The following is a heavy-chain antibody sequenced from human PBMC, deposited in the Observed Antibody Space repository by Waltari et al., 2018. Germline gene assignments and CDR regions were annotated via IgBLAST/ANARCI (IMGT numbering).Heavy chain of an antibody. CDR3: ARRRDCSSTSCPANYYYYGMDV. CDR1: GGTFSSYT. D-gene: IGHD2-2*01. Sequence: QVQLVQSGAEVKKPGSSVKVSCKASGGTFSSYTISWVRQAPGQGLEWMGRIIPILGIANYAQKFQGRVTITADKSTSTAYMELSSLRSEDTAVYYCARRRDCSSTSCPANYYYYGMDVWGQGTTVTVSS. V-gene: IGHV1-69*02. J-gene: IGHJ6*02. CDR2: IIPILGIA.